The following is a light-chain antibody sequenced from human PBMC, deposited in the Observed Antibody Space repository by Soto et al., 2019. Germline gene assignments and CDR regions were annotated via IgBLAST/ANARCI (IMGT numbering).Light chain of an antibody. CDR1: SSDVGNYNY. CDR2: EVS. J-gene: IGLJ3*02. Sequence: QSALTQPASVSGSPGQSITISCTGTSSDVGNYNYVSWYQHHPGKAPKLMIYEVSYRPSGVSVRFAGSKSGNTASLTISGLHAEDEANYYCSSYTTSRTWVFGGGTKLTVL. CDR3: SSYTTSRTWV. V-gene: IGLV2-14*01.